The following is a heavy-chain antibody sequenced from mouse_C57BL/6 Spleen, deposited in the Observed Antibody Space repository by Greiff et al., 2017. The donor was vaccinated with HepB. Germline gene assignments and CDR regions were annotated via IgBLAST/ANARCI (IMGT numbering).Heavy chain of an antibody. V-gene: IGHV1-76*01. CDR1: GYTFTDYD. CDR2: IYPGSGNT. CDR3: ARDPGDAMDF. Sequence: QVQLQQSGAELVRPGASVKLSCKASGYTFTDYDINWVKQRPGQGLEWIARIYPGSGNTYYNEKFKGKATLTAEKSSSTAYMQLSSLTSEDSAVCFSARDPGDAMDFWGQGTSVTVSS. J-gene: IGHJ4*01.